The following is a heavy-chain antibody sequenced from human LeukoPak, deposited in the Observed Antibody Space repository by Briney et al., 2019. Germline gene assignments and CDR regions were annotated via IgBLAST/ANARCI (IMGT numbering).Heavy chain of an antibody. CDR2: ISSSSSYI. CDR1: GFTFSDYY. CDR3: ARGCGYSYGGQTPDY. Sequence: GGSLRLSCAASGFTFSDYYMSWIRQAPGKGLEWVSSISSSSSYIYYADSVKGRFTISRDNAKNSLYLQMNSLRAEDTAVYYCARGCGYSYGGQTPDYWGQGTLVTVSS. D-gene: IGHD5-18*01. V-gene: IGHV3-11*06. J-gene: IGHJ4*02.